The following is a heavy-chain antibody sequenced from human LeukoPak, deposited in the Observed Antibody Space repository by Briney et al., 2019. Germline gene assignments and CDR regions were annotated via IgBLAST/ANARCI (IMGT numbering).Heavy chain of an antibody. D-gene: IGHD6-19*01. V-gene: IGHV4-38-2*02. J-gene: IGHJ4*02. CDR2: IYHSGRT. Sequence: SETLSLTSTVSGYSISSGYSWGWIRQSPGQGLEWIGTIYHSGRTYYNPSLKSRVTISIDTSKNQFSLKLNSVTAADTAVYYCARDLGQWLVKYYFDYWGQGTLVTVSS. CDR1: GYSISSGYS. CDR3: ARDLGQWLVKYYFDY.